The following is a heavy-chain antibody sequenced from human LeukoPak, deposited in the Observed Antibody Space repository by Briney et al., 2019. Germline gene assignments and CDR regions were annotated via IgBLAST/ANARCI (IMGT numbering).Heavy chain of an antibody. CDR2: ISYTGTT. CDR1: GGFVSSDY. Sequence: SGTLSLTCTVSGGFVSSDYWGWIRHFPGKGLEWIGTISYTGTTHINPSLRSRVTLYVDTSKNQFSLNLNAVTAADTAIYYCAKPRVGPLYYMDIWGRGTTVTVSS. V-gene: IGHV4-39*01. J-gene: IGHJ6*03. D-gene: IGHD3-16*01. CDR3: AKPRVGPLYYMDI.